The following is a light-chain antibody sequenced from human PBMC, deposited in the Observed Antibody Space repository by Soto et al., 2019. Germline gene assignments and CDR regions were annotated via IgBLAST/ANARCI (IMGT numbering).Light chain of an antibody. CDR3: QQYNNWPPWT. CDR2: GAS. J-gene: IGKJ1*01. V-gene: IGKV3-15*01. Sequence: EIVMTQSPATLSVSPGERATLSCRASQSVSSNLAWYQQKPGQAPRLLIYGASTRATGIPARFSGSGSGTEFTLTISSLQPEDFAVYYCQQYNNWPPWTFGQGTKVVIK. CDR1: QSVSSN.